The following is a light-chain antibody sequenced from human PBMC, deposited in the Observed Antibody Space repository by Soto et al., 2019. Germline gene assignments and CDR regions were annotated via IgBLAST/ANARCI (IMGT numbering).Light chain of an antibody. J-gene: IGLJ1*01. V-gene: IGLV2-18*02. CDR3: SSYTSSNTYV. Sequence: QAVVTQPPSVSGSPGQSVTISCTGTSGDIGSYNRVSWYQQPPGTAPKLMIYGVSNRPSGVPDRFSGSKSGNTASLTISGLQAEDEADYYCSSYTSSNTYVFATGTKLTVL. CDR1: SGDIGSYNR. CDR2: GVS.